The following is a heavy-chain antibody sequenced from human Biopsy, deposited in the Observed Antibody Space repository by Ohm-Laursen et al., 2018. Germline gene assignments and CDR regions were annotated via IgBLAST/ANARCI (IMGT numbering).Heavy chain of an antibody. CDR2: VHYSGAT. Sequence: TLSLTCTVSDGSINSNDYYWGWIRQAPGKGLEWLGSVHYSGATYYNPPLTSRATISVDTAKNQFFLKLRSATAADTAVYYCARPLRGGGYEGFDLWGPGTMVSVSP. V-gene: IGHV4-39*01. J-gene: IGHJ3*01. D-gene: IGHD5-18*01. CDR1: DGSINSNDYY. CDR3: ARPLRGGGYEGFDL.